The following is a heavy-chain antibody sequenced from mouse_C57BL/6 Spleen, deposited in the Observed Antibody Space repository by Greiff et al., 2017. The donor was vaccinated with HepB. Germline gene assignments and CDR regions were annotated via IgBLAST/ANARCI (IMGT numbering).Heavy chain of an antibody. V-gene: IGHV1-69*01. CDR3: ARYGSLLYDY. CDR2: IDPSDSYT. CDR1: GYTFTSYW. Sequence: QVQLQQPGAELVMPGASVKLSCKASGYTFTSYWMHWVKQRPGQGLEWIGEIDPSDSYTNYNQKCKGKSTLTVDKSSSTAYMQLSSLTSEDSAVYYCARYGSLLYDYWGQGTTLTVSS. J-gene: IGHJ2*01. D-gene: IGHD2-1*01.